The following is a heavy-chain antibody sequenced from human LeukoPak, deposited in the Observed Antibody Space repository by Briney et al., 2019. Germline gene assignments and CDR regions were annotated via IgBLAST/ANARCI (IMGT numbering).Heavy chain of an antibody. CDR2: INPNNGGT. Sequence: GASVKVSCKASGYTFTGYYMHWVRQAPGQGLEWMGWINPNNGGTNYAQKFQGRVTMTRDTSISTAYMELSRLRSDDTAVYYCARERGQQVRFDPWGQGTLVTVSS. D-gene: IGHD6-13*01. V-gene: IGHV1-2*02. CDR1: GYTFTGYY. J-gene: IGHJ5*02. CDR3: ARERGQQVRFDP.